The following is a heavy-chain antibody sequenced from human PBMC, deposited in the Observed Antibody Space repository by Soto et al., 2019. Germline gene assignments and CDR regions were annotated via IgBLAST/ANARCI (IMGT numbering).Heavy chain of an antibody. CDR2: IYHSGST. D-gene: IGHD2-15*01. V-gene: IGHV4-30-2*01. J-gene: IGHJ4*02. CDR1: CGSISSGGYS. Sequence: SETLSLTCAVSCGSISSGGYSWSWIRQPPGKGLEWIGYIYHSGSTYYNPSLKSRVTISVDRSKNQFSLKLSSVTAADTAVYYCARGSVVVFDYWGQGTLVTVSS. CDR3: ARGSVVVFDY.